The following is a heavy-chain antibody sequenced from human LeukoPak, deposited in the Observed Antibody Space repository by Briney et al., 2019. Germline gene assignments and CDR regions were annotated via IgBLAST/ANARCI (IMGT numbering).Heavy chain of an antibody. D-gene: IGHD5-12*01. CDR3: ARDHGYSASGISYYYYMDV. V-gene: IGHV4-38-2*02. CDR1: GYSISSGYY. CDR2: IYHSGST. Sequence: SETLSLTCTVSGYSISSGYYWGWIRQPPGKGLEWIGSIYHSGSTYYNPSLKSRVTISVDTSKNQFSLKLSSAIAADTAVYYCARDHGYSASGISYYYYMDVWGKGTTVTISS. J-gene: IGHJ6*03.